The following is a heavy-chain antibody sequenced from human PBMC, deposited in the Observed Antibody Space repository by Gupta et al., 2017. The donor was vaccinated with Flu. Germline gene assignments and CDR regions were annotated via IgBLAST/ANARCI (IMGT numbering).Heavy chain of an antibody. CDR2: IVVGSGNT. D-gene: IGHD2-2*01. CDR3: AAGSCSITSCLDAFDI. V-gene: IGHV1-58*02. CDR1: SA. Sequence: SAMQWVRQARGQRLEWIGWIVVGSGNTNYAQKFQERVTITRDMSTSTAYMELSSLRSEDTAVYYCAAGSCSITSCLDAFDIWVQGTMVTVSS. J-gene: IGHJ3*02.